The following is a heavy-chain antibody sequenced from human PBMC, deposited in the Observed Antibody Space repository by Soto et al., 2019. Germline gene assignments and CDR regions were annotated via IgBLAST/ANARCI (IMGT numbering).Heavy chain of an antibody. CDR3: TRVPPLDYGMDV. J-gene: IGHJ6*02. Sequence: PGGSPGLCFTASWVPVCCYAVALVLPAPGKGLEWVGFIRSKAYGGTTEYAASVKGRFTISRDDSKSIAYLQMNSLKTEGTAVYYCTRVPPLDYGMDVWGQGTTVTV. CDR1: WVPVCCYA. V-gene: IGHV3-49*04. D-gene: IGHD1-1*01. CDR2: IRSKAYGGTT.